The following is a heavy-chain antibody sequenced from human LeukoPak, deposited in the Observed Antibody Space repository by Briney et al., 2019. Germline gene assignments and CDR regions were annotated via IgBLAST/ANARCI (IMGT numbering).Heavy chain of an antibody. J-gene: IGHJ4*02. D-gene: IGHD3-10*01. Sequence: GGSLRLSCETSGFIFTNHWIHWVRQVPGRGLVGVSRTNNDESSRIYADSVKGRFTISRDNSKNTMYLAMNSLRAEDTALYYCGKDRGWFGGSLANFDYWGQGTLVTVSS. CDR2: TNNDESSR. V-gene: IGHV3-74*01. CDR1: GFIFTNHW. CDR3: GKDRGWFGGSLANFDY.